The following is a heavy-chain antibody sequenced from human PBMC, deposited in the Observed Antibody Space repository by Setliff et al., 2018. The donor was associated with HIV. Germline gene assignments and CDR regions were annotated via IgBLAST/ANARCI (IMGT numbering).Heavy chain of an antibody. CDR1: GYTFTRYG. J-gene: IGHJ6*03. D-gene: IGHD3-10*01. CDR2: IIPMFGSA. V-gene: IGHV1-69*13. CDR3: ARGTDGDYYYYMDV. Sequence: SVKVSCKASGYTFTRYGISWVRQAPGQGLEWMGGIIPMFGSANYAQKFQGRVTITADGSTRTVYMVLSSLRSEDTAVYYCARGTDGDYYYYMDVWGKGTTVTVSS.